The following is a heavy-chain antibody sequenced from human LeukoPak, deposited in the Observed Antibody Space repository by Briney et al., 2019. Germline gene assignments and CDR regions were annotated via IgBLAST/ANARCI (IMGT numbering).Heavy chain of an antibody. V-gene: IGHV3-23*01. Sequence: GGSLRLSCAASGFTFSSYAMSWVRQAPGRGLEWVSAISGSGGSKYYADSVKGRFTISRDNSKNTLYLQMNSLRAEDTAVYYCAKDPVSSSGSSWYWFDPWGQGTLVTVSS. CDR2: ISGSGGSK. CDR3: AKDPVSSSGSSWYWFDP. CDR1: GFTFSSYA. D-gene: IGHD6-13*01. J-gene: IGHJ5*02.